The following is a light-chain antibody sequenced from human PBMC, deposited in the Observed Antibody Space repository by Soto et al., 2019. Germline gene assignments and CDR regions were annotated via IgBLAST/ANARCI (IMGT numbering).Light chain of an antibody. J-gene: IGKJ1*01. CDR3: QQSFSTPAT. CDR1: QNITTY. Sequence: DIQMTQSPTSLSASVGDSVTITCRASQNITTYLNWYQQKPGEVPSLLIYGASNLRSGVPSRFTASGSGTDFTLTISSLQPENFATYYCQQSFSTPATFGQGT. V-gene: IGKV1-39*01. CDR2: GAS.